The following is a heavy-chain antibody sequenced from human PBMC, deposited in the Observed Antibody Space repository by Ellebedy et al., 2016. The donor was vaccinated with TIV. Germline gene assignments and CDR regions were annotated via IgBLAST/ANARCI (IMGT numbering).Heavy chain of an antibody. J-gene: IGHJ4*02. CDR3: ARGNVDSFDY. CDR2: ISANNGNT. Sequence: ASVKVSCKASGYAFNAYYIHWVRQAPGQGLEWMGWISANNGNTNYAQKLQGRVTMTTDTSTSTAYMELRSLRSDDTAVYFCARGNVDSFDYWGQGTLVTVSS. D-gene: IGHD3/OR15-3a*01. CDR1: GYAFNAYY. V-gene: IGHV1-18*04.